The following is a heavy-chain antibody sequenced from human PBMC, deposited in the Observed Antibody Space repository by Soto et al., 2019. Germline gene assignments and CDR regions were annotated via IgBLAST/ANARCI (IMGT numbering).Heavy chain of an antibody. CDR3: ASDCSGGSCYSFSGMDV. J-gene: IGHJ6*02. Sequence: SAKVSSKASGCTISSYSISSVHQAPGQGLEWMGGIIPIFGTANYAQKFQGRVTITADESTSTAYMELSSLRSEDTAVYYCASDCSGGSCYSFSGMDVWGQGTTVTVSS. CDR1: GCTISSYS. V-gene: IGHV1-69*13. D-gene: IGHD2-15*01. CDR2: IIPIFGTA.